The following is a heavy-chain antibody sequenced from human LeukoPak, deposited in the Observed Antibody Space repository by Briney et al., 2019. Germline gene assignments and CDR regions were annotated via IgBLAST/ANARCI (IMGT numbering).Heavy chain of an antibody. CDR2: IWYDGSDK. Sequence: GGSLRLSCAASGFSFTSYDMHWVRQAPGKGLEWVAVIWYDGSDKYYADSVKGRITISRDNSKNTLYLQMNSLRAEDTAVYYCARGKRRDGYWAYFQHWGQGTLVTVSS. CDR3: ARGKRRDGYWAYFQH. CDR1: GFSFTSYD. V-gene: IGHV3-33*01. D-gene: IGHD5-24*01. J-gene: IGHJ1*01.